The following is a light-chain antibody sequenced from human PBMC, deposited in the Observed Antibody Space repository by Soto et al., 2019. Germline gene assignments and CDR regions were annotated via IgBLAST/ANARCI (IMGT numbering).Light chain of an antibody. Sequence: QSALTQPSSVSASPGQSISISCTGTSDDIGAYDYVSWYQLHPGKAPKLMVFEVSNRPSGVSYRFSGSKSGNTASLTISGLQAEDEADYFCGSYSISTAYLXGTGTKVTVL. CDR2: EVS. CDR3: GSYSISTAYL. V-gene: IGLV2-14*01. J-gene: IGLJ1*01. CDR1: SDDIGAYDY.